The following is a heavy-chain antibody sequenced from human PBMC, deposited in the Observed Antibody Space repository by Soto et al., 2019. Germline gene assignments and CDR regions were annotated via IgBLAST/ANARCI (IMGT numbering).Heavy chain of an antibody. V-gene: IGHV3-30*18. J-gene: IGHJ4*02. CDR1: GFTFSSYG. CDR2: ISYDGSNK. Sequence: GGSLRLSCAASGFTFSSYGMHWVRQAPGKGLEGVAVISYDGSNKYYADSVKGRFTISRDNSKNTLYLQMNSLRAEDTAVYYCAKDRDYVFGFDYWGQGTLVTVSS. CDR3: AKDRDYVFGFDY. D-gene: IGHD4-17*01.